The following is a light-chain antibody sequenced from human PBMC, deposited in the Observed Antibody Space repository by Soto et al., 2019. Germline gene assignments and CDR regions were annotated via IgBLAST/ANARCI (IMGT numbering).Light chain of an antibody. CDR3: SSYAGSNNLV. Sequence: QSALTQPPSASGSPGQSVTISCTGASSDVGGYNYVSWCQQHPGKAPKLMIYEVTKRPSGVPDRFSGSKSGNTASRTVSGLQAEDEADYYCSSYAGSNNLVFGGGTKLTVL. CDR2: EVT. CDR1: SSDVGGYNY. J-gene: IGLJ3*02. V-gene: IGLV2-8*01.